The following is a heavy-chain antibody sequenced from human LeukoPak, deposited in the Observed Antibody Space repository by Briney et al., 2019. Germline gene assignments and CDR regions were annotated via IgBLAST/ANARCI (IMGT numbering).Heavy chain of an antibody. D-gene: IGHD5-12*01. J-gene: IGHJ3*02. CDR1: GYTFTDYF. CDR2: INPNSGGT. Sequence: EASVKVSCKASGYTFTDYFMHWVRQAPGQGLEWMGWINPNSGGTNYAQKFQGRVTMTRDTSISTAYMELSRLRSDDTAVYYCARDRGYSGYDYDAFDIWGQGTMVTVSS. CDR3: ARDRGYSGYDYDAFDI. V-gene: IGHV1-2*02.